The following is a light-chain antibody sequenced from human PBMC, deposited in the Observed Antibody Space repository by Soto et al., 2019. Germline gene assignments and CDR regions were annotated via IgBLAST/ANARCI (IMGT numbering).Light chain of an antibody. J-gene: IGLJ2*01. CDR3: ATWDDSLNGVV. V-gene: IGLV1-44*01. Sequence: QSVLTQPPSASGTPGQRVTSSCSGSSPNIGGNTVNWYQQVPGTAPKLLIHGDTLRPSGVPDRFSGSKSGTSASLDISGLQSADEAEYYCATWDDSLNGVVFGGGTKLTVL. CDR2: GDT. CDR1: SPNIGGNT.